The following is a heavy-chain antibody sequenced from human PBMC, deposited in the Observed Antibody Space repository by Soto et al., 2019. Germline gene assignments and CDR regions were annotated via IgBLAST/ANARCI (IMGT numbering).Heavy chain of an antibody. CDR2: VYYSGST. Sequence: QLQLQESGPGLVKPSETLSLTCTVSGGSISSSSYYWGWIRQSPGKGLEWIGSVYYSGSTYYNPSLKSRVTISVDTSKNQCSLRLSYVTAADTAVYYCARRGRIAVAGTYWYFDLWGRGTLVTVSS. V-gene: IGHV4-39*01. CDR1: GGSISSSSYY. J-gene: IGHJ2*01. D-gene: IGHD6-19*01. CDR3: ARRGRIAVAGTYWYFDL.